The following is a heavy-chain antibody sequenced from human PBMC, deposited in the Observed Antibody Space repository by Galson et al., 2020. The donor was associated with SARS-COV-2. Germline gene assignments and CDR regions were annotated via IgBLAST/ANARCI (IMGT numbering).Heavy chain of an antibody. V-gene: IGHV3-9*01. Sequence: GGSLRLSCAASGFTFDDYAMHWVRQAPGKGLEWVSGISWNSGSIGYADSVKGRFTISRDNAKNSLYLQMNSLRAEDTALYYCAKARGSRVYYYGMDVWGQGTTVTVSS. CDR1: GFTFDDYA. CDR2: ISWNSGSI. J-gene: IGHJ6*02. CDR3: AKARGSRVYYYGMDV.